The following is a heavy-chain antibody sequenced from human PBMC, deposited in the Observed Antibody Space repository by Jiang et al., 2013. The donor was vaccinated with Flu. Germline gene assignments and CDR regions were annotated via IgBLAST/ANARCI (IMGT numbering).Heavy chain of an antibody. CDR2: ISYDGSNK. CDR3: AKDRPLTTVTMLGY. V-gene: IGHV3-30*04. D-gene: IGHD4-17*01. CDR1: KFTFSHYS. Sequence: QLVESGGGVVQPGRSLRLSCAASKFTFSHYSMHWVRQPPGKGLEWVAVISYDGSNKYYADSVKGRFTISRDNSKNTLYLQMNSLRAEDTAVYYCAKDRPLTTVTMLGYWGQGTLVTVSS. J-gene: IGHJ4*02.